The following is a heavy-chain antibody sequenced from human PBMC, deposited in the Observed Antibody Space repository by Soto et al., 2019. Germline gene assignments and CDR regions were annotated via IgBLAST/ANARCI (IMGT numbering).Heavy chain of an antibody. J-gene: IGHJ4*02. Sequence: GGSLRLSCAASGFPFGENAMSWVRRAPGKGLEWVSGISDSGATTYYADSVRGRFTISRDNSKNTLYLQMKSLRAEDSASYYCAKEDTSSGSLDYWGQGALVTVSS. CDR1: GFPFGENA. D-gene: IGHD6-19*01. CDR2: ISDSGATT. CDR3: AKEDTSSGSLDY. V-gene: IGHV3-23*01.